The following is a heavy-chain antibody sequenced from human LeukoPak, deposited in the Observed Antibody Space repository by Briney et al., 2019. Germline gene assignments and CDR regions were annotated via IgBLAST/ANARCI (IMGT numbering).Heavy chain of an antibody. V-gene: IGHV3-30*04. CDR3: ARDIAYCGGDCW. D-gene: IGHD2-21*02. J-gene: IGHJ4*02. CDR2: ISYDGSNK. CDR1: GFTFSIYA. Sequence: GGSLRLSCAASGFTFSIYAMHWVRQAPGKGLEWVAVISYDGSNKYYADSVKGRFTISRDNSKNTLYLQMNSLRPEDTAVYYCARDIAYCGGDCWWGQGTLVTVSS.